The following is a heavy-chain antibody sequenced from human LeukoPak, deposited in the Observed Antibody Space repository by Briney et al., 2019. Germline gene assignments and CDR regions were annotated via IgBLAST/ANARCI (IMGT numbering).Heavy chain of an antibody. CDR2: IYPGDSDT. J-gene: IGHJ5*02. Sequence: GESLKISCKGSGYRFTNYWIGWVRQMPGKGLEWMGIIYPGDSDTRYSPSFQGQVTISADKSISTAYLQWSSLKASDTAMYYCARLLPFGAHRRWFDPWGQGTLVTVSS. D-gene: IGHD3-10*01. CDR1: GYRFTNYW. V-gene: IGHV5-51*01. CDR3: ARLLPFGAHRRWFDP.